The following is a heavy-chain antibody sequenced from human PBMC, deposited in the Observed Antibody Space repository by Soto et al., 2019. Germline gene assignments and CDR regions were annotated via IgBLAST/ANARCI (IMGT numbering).Heavy chain of an antibody. Sequence: RLSCTVSGFTFRNAWMAWVRQAPGKGMEWVGRIKSKTDAGTTDYAAPVKGRFTISRDDSRNTLYLQMHRQKTEDTAVYYCNTDSSSLAYYYYFVIDVWGQGTTVTVSS. J-gene: IGHJ6*02. V-gene: IGHV3-15*01. CDR1: GFTFRNAW. CDR2: IKSKTDAGTT. D-gene: IGHD2-2*01. CDR3: NTDSSSLAYYYYFVIDV.